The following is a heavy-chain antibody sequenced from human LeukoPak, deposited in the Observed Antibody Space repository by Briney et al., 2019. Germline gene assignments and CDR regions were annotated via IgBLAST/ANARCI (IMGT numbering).Heavy chain of an antibody. CDR2: INPNSGGT. Sequence: ASVKVSCKASGYTFTGYYMHWVRQAPGQGLEWMGWINPNSGGTNYAQKFQGRVTMTRDTSISTAYMELSRLRSDDTAVYYCARDRGWLQDAFDIWGQGTMVTVSS. J-gene: IGHJ3*02. CDR3: ARDRGWLQDAFDI. V-gene: IGHV1-2*02. D-gene: IGHD5-24*01. CDR1: GYTFTGYY.